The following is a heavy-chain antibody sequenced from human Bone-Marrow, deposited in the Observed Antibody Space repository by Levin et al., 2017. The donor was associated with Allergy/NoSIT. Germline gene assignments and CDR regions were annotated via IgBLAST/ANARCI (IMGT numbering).Heavy chain of an antibody. V-gene: IGHV4-34*01. Sequence: SQTLSLTCAVYGGSFSGYYWSWIRQPPGKGLEWIGEINHSGSTNYNPSLKSRVTISVDTSKNQFSLKLSSVTAADTAVYYCARGEGKAARPGGSENDYWGQGTLVTVSS. CDR1: GGSFSGYY. D-gene: IGHD6-6*01. CDR2: INHSGST. J-gene: IGHJ4*02. CDR3: ARGEGKAARPGGSENDY.